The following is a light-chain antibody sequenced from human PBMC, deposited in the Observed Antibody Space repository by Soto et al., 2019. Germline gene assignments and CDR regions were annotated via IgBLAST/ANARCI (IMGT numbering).Light chain of an antibody. CDR2: EVN. Sequence: QSALTQPASVSGSPGQSITISCTGTSSDVGSYNLVSWYQQHPGKAPKLMIYEVNKRPSGVSNRFSASKSGNTASLTISGLQAEDESYYYCCSYAGSSNVVFGGGTQLTVL. CDR3: CSYAGSSNVV. J-gene: IGLJ2*01. CDR1: SSDVGSYNL. V-gene: IGLV2-23*02.